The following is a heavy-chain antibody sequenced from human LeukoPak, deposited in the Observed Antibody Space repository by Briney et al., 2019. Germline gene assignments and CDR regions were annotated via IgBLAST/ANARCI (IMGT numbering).Heavy chain of an antibody. J-gene: IGHJ4*02. CDR3: AREMKYCSGGSCYSGAFDY. V-gene: IGHV1-8*01. CDR1: GYTFTSYD. D-gene: IGHD2-15*01. Sequence: ASVKVSCKASGYTFTSYDINWVRQATGQGLEWMGWMNPNSGNTGYAQKFQGRVTMTRNTPISTAYMELSSLRSEDTAVYYCAREMKYCSGGSCYSGAFDYWGQGTLVTVSS. CDR2: MNPNSGNT.